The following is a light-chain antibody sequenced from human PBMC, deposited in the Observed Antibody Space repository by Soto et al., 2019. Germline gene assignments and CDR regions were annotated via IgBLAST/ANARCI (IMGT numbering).Light chain of an antibody. CDR1: QSISSY. CDR2: AAS. Sequence: DIQMTQSPSSLSASVGDRVTITCRASQSISSYLNWYQQKPGKAPKLLIYAASSLQSGVPSRFSGSGSGTDCTLTISSLQPEDFATYYCQQSYSTLWTFGQGTKVAIK. V-gene: IGKV1-39*01. CDR3: QQSYSTLWT. J-gene: IGKJ1*01.